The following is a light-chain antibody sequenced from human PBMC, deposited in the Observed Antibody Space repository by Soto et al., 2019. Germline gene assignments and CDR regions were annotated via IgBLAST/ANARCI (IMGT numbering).Light chain of an antibody. CDR2: EVR. J-gene: IGLJ3*02. V-gene: IGLV2-14*01. Sequence: QSALTKPASVSGSAGQSITISCSGTMRDVVAYNLVSWYQQHPGTAPKLTIYEVRNRPSGISSRFSGSRSGNTASLTISGRQSEDEGDYYCSAYTARSTLVFGVGTQLTVL. CDR1: MRDVVAYNL. CDR3: SAYTARSTLV.